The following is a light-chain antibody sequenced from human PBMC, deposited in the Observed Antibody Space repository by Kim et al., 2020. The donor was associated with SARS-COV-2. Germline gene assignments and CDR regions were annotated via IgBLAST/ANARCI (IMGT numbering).Light chain of an antibody. CDR3: LQHNTYPIT. CDR2: GAS. V-gene: IGKV1-17*01. J-gene: IGKJ5*01. Sequence: ASVGDRVTITCRARQDIRNDLGWYQQNPGRAPKRLIYGASSLQSGVPSRFSGSGSGTEFTLSICSLQPEDFATYFCLQHNTYPITFGQGTRLEIK. CDR1: QDIRND.